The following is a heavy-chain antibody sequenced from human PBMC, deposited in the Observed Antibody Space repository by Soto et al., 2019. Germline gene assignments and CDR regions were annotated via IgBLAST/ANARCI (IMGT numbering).Heavy chain of an antibody. J-gene: IGHJ5*01. CDR3: ARDSKWLIINGNWFDS. Sequence: QVQLVQSGAEVKKPGASVKVSCKFSGYNFINYGMTWVRQAPGQGLEWMGWISGSNGATKYAQRFQARVTLTTDTSTNTAYMELRRLRLDDTAVYYCARDSKWLIINGNWFDSWGQGTLVTVSS. CDR1: GYNFINYG. CDR2: ISGSNGAT. D-gene: IGHD5-12*01. V-gene: IGHV1-18*04.